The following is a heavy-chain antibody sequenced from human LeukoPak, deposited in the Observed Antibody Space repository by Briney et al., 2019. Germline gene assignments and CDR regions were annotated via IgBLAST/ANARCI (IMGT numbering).Heavy chain of an antibody. Sequence: PSETLSLTCTVSGDSISSGYYYWSWIPQPAGQGLEGIGRISSSGSTNYNPSIKSRVTISVDTSKNQFSLKLSSVTAADTAVYCARGRYSYDSSGAFDIWGQGTMVTVSS. CDR2: ISSSGST. V-gene: IGHV4-61*02. CDR1: GDSISSGYYY. CDR3: ARGRYSYDSSGAFDI. J-gene: IGHJ3*02. D-gene: IGHD3-22*01.